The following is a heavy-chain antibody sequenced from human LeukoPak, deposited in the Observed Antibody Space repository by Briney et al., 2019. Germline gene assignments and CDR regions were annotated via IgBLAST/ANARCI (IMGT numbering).Heavy chain of an antibody. Sequence: SETLSLTCTVSGYSISSGFYWGWIRQPPGKGLEWIGSIYHSGSTHYNSSLKSRVTISVDTSKNPLFLKLSSVTAADTAVYYCARGVGLTQGGTFDYWGQGTLVTVSS. J-gene: IGHJ4*02. V-gene: IGHV4-38-2*02. CDR3: ARGVGLTQGGTFDY. CDR2: IYHSGST. D-gene: IGHD1-1*01. CDR1: GYSISSGFY.